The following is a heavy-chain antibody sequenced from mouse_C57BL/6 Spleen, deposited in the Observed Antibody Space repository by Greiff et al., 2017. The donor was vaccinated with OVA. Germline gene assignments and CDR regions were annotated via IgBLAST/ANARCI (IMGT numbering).Heavy chain of an antibody. V-gene: IGHV1-26*01. Sequence: EVQLQQSGPELVKPGASVKISCKASGYTFTDYYMNWVEQSHGKSLEWIGDINPNNGGTSYNQKFKGKATLTVDKSSSTAYMELRSLTSEDSAVYYCARWDYYGSSFDYWGQGTTLTVSS. CDR1: GYTFTDYY. CDR2: INPNNGGT. D-gene: IGHD1-1*01. CDR3: ARWDYYGSSFDY. J-gene: IGHJ2*01.